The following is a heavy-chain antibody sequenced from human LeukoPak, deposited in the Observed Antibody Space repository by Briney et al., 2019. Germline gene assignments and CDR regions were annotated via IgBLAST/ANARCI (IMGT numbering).Heavy chain of an antibody. J-gene: IGHJ3*02. CDR3: AKDRVSLNYYESSGAGAFDI. V-gene: IGHV3-53*01. CDR2: IYSGGST. CDR1: GFTDSSNY. Sequence: PGGSLRLSCAASGFTDSSNYMNWVRQAPGQGLEWVSVIYSGGSTCYADSVKGRFTISRDNSKNTLDLRMNSLRAEDTPVYYCAKDRVSLNYYESSGAGAFDIWGQGTMVTVSS. D-gene: IGHD3-22*01.